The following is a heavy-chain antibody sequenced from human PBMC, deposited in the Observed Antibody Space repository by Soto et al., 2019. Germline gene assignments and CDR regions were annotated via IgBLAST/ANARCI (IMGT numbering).Heavy chain of an antibody. CDR3: ATGVIWIGYFTVDS. J-gene: IGHJ4*02. CDR1: GGSFGNSA. CDR2: FIPVYRTL. D-gene: IGHD3-3*01. V-gene: IGHV1-69*13. Sequence: SVKVSCKASGGSFGNSAINWVRQTPRQGLEWLGGFIPVYRTLNYAQKFQGRVTITADESTGTAYMTLSSLASDDTAVYYCATGVIWIGYFTVDSWGQGARVTVSS.